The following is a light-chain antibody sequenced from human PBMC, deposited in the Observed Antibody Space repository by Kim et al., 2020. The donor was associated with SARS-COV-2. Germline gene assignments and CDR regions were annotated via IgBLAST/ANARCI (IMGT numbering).Light chain of an antibody. V-gene: IGLV3-21*04. CDR2: YDI. Sequence: PGQTARITGGGNNIQSRTVNWYQQKPGQAPLLVMSYDIDRPSGIPERFSGSNSGNTATLTISRVEAGDEADYYCQVWDITTDHVIFGGGTQLTVL. J-gene: IGLJ2*01. CDR3: QVWDITTDHVI. CDR1: NIQSRT.